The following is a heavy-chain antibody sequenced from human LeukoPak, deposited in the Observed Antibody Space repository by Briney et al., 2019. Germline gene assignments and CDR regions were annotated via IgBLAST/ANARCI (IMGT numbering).Heavy chain of an antibody. Sequence: GGSLRLSCAASGFTFSSYSMYWVRQAPGKGLEWVSSISSSSSYIYYADSVKGRFTISRDNAKNSLYLQMNSLRAEDTAVYYCARDRTIYCSSTSCLGDWGQGTLVTVSS. J-gene: IGHJ4*02. CDR2: ISSSSSYI. CDR3: ARDRTIYCSSTSCLGD. D-gene: IGHD2-2*01. V-gene: IGHV3-21*01. CDR1: GFTFSSYS.